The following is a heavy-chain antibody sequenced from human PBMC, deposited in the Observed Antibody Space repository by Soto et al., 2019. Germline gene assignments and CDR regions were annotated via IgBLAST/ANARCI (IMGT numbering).Heavy chain of an antibody. CDR2: INPETGGT. Sequence: ASVKVSCKASGYTFTGYYVHWVREAPGQGLEWMGWINPETGGTSYAQKFQGRVTLSRDTSINTAYLELSSLRFDDAAVYFCARERFQVISDGMDVWGQATTVTV. V-gene: IGHV1-2*02. D-gene: IGHD2-21*01. CDR3: ARERFQVISDGMDV. J-gene: IGHJ6*02. CDR1: GYTFTGYY.